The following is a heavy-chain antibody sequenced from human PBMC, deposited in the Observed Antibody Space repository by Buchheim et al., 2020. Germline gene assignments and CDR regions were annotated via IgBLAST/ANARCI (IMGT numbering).Heavy chain of an antibody. CDR2: ISYDGSNK. D-gene: IGHD3-16*01. CDR3: AKEFMIQNNYFDY. Sequence: QVQLVESGGGVVQPGRSLRLSCAASGFTFSSYGMHWVRQAPGKGLEWVAVISYDGSNKYYADSVKGRFTISRDNSKNTLYLQMNSLRAEDTAVYYCAKEFMIQNNYFDYWGQGTL. J-gene: IGHJ4*02. V-gene: IGHV3-30*18. CDR1: GFTFSSYG.